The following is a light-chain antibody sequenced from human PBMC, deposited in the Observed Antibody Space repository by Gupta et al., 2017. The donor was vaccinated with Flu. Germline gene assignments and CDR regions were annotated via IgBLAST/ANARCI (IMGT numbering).Light chain of an antibody. J-gene: IGKJ1*01. Sequence: EIVMTQSPATLSLSPGERATISCRASQNIDNNLAWYQQKPGQAPRLLIYGASTRATGIPARFSGSGSGKEFTLSITSLQSEDLAVYYCQQFHYWPPWTFGQGTKVEI. CDR1: QNIDNN. CDR2: GAS. CDR3: QQFHYWPPWT. V-gene: IGKV3-15*01.